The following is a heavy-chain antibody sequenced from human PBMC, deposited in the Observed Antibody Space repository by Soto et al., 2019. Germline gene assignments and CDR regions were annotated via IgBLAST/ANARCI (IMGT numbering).Heavy chain of an antibody. J-gene: IGHJ4*02. D-gene: IGHD4-17*01. CDR2: IYYSGST. Sequence: SETLSLTCTVSGGSISSSSYYWGWIRQPPGKGLEWIGSIYYSGSTYYNPSLKSRVTISVDTSKNQFSLKLSSVTAADTAVYYCARRAVTTPNLAIDYWGQGTLVTVSS. CDR3: ARRAVTTPNLAIDY. CDR1: GGSISSSSYY. V-gene: IGHV4-39*01.